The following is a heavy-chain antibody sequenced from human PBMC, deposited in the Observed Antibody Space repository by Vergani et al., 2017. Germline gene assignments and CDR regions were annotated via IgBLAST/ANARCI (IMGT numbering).Heavy chain of an antibody. Sequence: QLQLQESGPGLVKPSETLSLTCTVSGGSISSSSYYWGWIRQPPGKGLEWIGSIYYSGSTYYNPSLKSRVTISVDTSKNQFSLKLSSVTAADTAVYYCARLWGWFGVDYYYYGMDVWGQGTTVTVSS. D-gene: IGHD3-10*01. CDR3: ARLWGWFGVDYYYYGMDV. CDR2: IYYSGST. CDR1: GGSISSSSYY. V-gene: IGHV4-39*07. J-gene: IGHJ6*02.